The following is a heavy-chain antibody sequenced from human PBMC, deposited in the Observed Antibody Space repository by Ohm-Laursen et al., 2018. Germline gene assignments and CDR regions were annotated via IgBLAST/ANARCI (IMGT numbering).Heavy chain of an antibody. D-gene: IGHD3-3*01. J-gene: IGHJ6*02. V-gene: IGHV1-2*02. CDR1: GFTFTGYY. CDR3: ARVSRGADFWNPGYGMDV. CDR2: INPNNGDT. Sequence: ASVKVSCKASGFTFTGYYMHWVRQAPGQGLEWMGSINPNNGDTTYAQNFQGRVTLTTDTSISTAYMELSRLKSDDTAVYYCARVSRGADFWNPGYGMDVWGQGTTVTVSS.